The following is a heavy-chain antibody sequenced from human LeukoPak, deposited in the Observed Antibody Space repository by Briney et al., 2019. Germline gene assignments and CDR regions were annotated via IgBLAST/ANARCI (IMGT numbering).Heavy chain of an antibody. Sequence: PSETLSLTCAVYGGSFSGYYWSWIRQPPGKGLEWIGEINHSGSTNYNPSLKSRVTISVDTSKNQFSLKLSSVTAADTAVYYCARLYYYDSSGYSYWGQGTLVTVSS. D-gene: IGHD3-22*01. J-gene: IGHJ4*02. V-gene: IGHV4-34*01. CDR2: INHSGST. CDR3: ARLYYYDSSGYSY. CDR1: GGSFSGYY.